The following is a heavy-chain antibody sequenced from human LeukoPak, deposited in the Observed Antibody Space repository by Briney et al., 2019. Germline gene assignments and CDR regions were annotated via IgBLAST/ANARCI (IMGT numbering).Heavy chain of an antibody. J-gene: IGHJ4*02. CDR3: ARHSYFDY. CDR2: IYYNGSA. CDR1: GVSISSSSYY. V-gene: IGHV4-39*01. Sequence: SETLSLTCTVSGVSISSSSYYWGWIRQPPGKGLEWIGSIYYNGSAYYNPSLKSRVTISVDTSKNQFSLKLSSVTAADTAVYYCARHSYFDYWGQGTLVTVSS.